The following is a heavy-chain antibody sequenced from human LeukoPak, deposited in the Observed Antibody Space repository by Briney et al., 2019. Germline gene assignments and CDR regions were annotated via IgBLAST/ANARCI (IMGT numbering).Heavy chain of an antibody. D-gene: IGHD6-6*01. CDR1: EFTLGSYW. Sequence: QSGGSLRLSCTASEFTLGSYWVSWVRQTPAKGLEWMANIRQDGNIKYYVDSVRGRFTISRDNAKNTLYLQVNNLRAEDTAVYYCARGPNSNWSGLDFWGQGTLLTVSS. J-gene: IGHJ4*02. CDR3: ARGPNSNWSGLDF. CDR2: IRQDGNIK. V-gene: IGHV3-7*01.